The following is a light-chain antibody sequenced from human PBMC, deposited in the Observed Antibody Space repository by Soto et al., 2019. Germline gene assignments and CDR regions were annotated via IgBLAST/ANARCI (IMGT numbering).Light chain of an antibody. CDR3: QQYSYWPPS. Sequence: EIVMTQSPATLSVSPGEGATLSCRASQSVSSKVAWYQQKPGQAPRLLIYGTSTRATGIPARFSGSGSGTEFTLTISSLQSVDVAVYFCQQYSYWPPSFGPGTRVDIK. CDR2: GTS. V-gene: IGKV3-15*01. CDR1: QSVSSK. J-gene: IGKJ3*01.